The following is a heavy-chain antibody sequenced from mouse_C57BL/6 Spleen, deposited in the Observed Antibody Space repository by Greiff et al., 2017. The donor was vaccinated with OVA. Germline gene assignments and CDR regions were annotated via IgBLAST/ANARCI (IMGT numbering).Heavy chain of an antibody. Sequence: VHLVESGPGLVQPSQSLSITCTVSGFSLTSYGVHWVRQSPGKGLEWLGVIWSGGSTDYNAAFISRLSISKDNSKSQVFFKMNSLQADDTAIYYCARKNGNYRGYYAMDYWGQGTSVTVSS. CDR1: GFSLTSYG. D-gene: IGHD2-1*01. CDR3: ARKNGNYRGYYAMDY. CDR2: IWSGGST. V-gene: IGHV2-2*01. J-gene: IGHJ4*01.